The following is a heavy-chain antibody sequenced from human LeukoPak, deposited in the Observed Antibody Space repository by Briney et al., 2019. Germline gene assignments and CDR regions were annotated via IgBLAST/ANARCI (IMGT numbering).Heavy chain of an antibody. V-gene: IGHV3-21*01. CDR2: ISSSSSYI. Sequence: GGSLRLSCAASGFTFSSYSMNWVRQAPGKGLEWVSSISSSSSYIYYADSVKGRFTISRGNAKNSLYLQMNSLRAEDTAVYYCARAANLPFGELTTLDYWGQGTLVTVSS. CDR3: ARAANLPFGELTTLDY. CDR1: GFTFSSYS. J-gene: IGHJ4*02. D-gene: IGHD3-10*01.